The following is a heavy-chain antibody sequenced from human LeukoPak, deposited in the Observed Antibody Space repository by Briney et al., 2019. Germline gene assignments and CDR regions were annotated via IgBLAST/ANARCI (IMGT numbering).Heavy chain of an antibody. D-gene: IGHD6-19*01. CDR2: VYRSGST. CDR3: ARRGTSGWAYYFDF. Sequence: SETLSLTCDVSGDSISSSSNYWGWVRHLPGRGLEWIGSVYRSGSTYYNPSLKSRVTISVDTSKNQFTLNLTSVTAADTAVYHCARRGTSGWAYYFDFWGPGSLLTVSS. CDR1: GDSISSSSNY. J-gene: IGHJ4*02. V-gene: IGHV4-39*01.